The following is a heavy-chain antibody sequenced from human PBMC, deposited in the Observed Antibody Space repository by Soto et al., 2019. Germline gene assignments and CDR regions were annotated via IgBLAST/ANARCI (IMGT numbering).Heavy chain of an antibody. V-gene: IGHV4-61*05. Sequence: SETLSLTCTVSGGSISGSNYDWGWIRQSPGKGLEWIGNYYYTGSTNYTPSLKSRVTISMDMSKNQFSLKLSSVTAADAAVYYCTRRKLGLFDFWGQGSLVTVSS. CDR3: TRRKLGLFDF. J-gene: IGHJ4*02. CDR2: YYYTGST. D-gene: IGHD1-26*01. CDR1: GGSISGSNYD.